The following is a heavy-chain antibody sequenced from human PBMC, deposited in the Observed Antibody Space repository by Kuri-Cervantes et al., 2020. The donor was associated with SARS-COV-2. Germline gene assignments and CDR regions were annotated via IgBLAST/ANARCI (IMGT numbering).Heavy chain of an antibody. J-gene: IGHJ1*01. Sequence: GESLKISCAASGFSFSSSSMNWVRQAPGKGLEWVSSISSDSSYIHYADSVKGRFTISRDNAKNSLYLHMNSLRAEDTAVYYCARDSDDDVWSGYSTAEYFQHWGQGTLVTVSS. CDR1: GFSFSSSS. CDR2: ISSDSSYI. V-gene: IGHV3-21*01. D-gene: IGHD3-3*01. CDR3: ARDSDDDVWSGYSTAEYFQH.